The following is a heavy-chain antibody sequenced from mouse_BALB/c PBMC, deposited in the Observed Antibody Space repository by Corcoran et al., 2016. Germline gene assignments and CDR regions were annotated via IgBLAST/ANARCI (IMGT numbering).Heavy chain of an antibody. CDR1: GYTFTNYR. D-gene: IGHD2-1*01. CDR3: ARGGNYWYFDV. J-gene: IGHJ1*01. CDR2: INTYTGEP. V-gene: IGHV9-1*02. Sequence: QIQLVQSGPELKKPGETVKISCKASGYTFTNYRMNWVKQAPGKGLKWMGWINTYTGEPTYADDFKGRFAFSLETSASTAYLQINNLKNEDMATYFCARGGNYWYFDVWGAGTTVTVSS.